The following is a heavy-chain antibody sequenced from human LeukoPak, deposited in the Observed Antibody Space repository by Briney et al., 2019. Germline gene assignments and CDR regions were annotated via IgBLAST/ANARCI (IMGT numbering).Heavy chain of an antibody. CDR1: GGSISSGSYY. CDR2: IYPSGST. J-gene: IGHJ4*02. Sequence: SQTLSLTCTVSGGSISSGSYYWSWIRQPAGKGLEWIGRIYPSGSTNYNPSLKSRVTMSVDTSNNQFSLKLSSVTAADTAVYYCARVSAAYQFDYWGQGTLVTVSS. V-gene: IGHV4-61*02. CDR3: ARVSAAYQFDY.